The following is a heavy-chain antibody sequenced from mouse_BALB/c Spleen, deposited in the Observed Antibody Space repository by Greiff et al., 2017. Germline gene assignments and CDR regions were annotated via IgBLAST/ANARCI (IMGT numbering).Heavy chain of an antibody. Sequence: VKLVESGPGLVAPSQSLSITCTVSGFSLTSYGVHWVRQPPGKGLEWLGVIWAGGSTNYNSALMSRLSISKDNSKSQVFLKMNSLQTDDTAMYYCARDGYYENYYAMDYWGQGTSVTVSS. V-gene: IGHV2-9*02. D-gene: IGHD2-3*01. J-gene: IGHJ4*01. CDR2: IWAGGST. CDR3: ARDGYYENYYAMDY. CDR1: GFSLTSYG.